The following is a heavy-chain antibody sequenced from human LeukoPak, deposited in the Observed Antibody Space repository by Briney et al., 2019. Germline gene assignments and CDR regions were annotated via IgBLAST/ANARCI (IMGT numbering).Heavy chain of an antibody. CDR1: GFTFNNYW. V-gene: IGHV3-7*01. J-gene: IGHJ4*02. D-gene: IGHD3-22*01. CDR2: IKQDGSEK. CDR3: AKAPRPDYYDSSGYYLSPVDY. Sequence: GGSLRLSCTASGFTFNNYWMNWVRQAPGKGLEWVANIKQDGSEKYYVDSVKGRFTISRDNSKNTLYLQMNSLRAEDTAVYYCAKAPRPDYYDSSGYYLSPVDYWGQGTLVTVSS.